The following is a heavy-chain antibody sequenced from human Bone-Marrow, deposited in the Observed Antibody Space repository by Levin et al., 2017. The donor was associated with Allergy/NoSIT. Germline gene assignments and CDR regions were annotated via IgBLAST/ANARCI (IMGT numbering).Heavy chain of an antibody. CDR2: ISGYNGDT. D-gene: IGHD6-6*01. V-gene: IGHV1-18*01. Sequence: GESLKISCRTSGYTFVSYGITWVRQAPGQGLEWMGWISGYNGDTNYAQKLQGRVTMTADTSTSTAYMELRSLRSDDTAVYWCARELTGSIAASSGTDFWGQGSLVTVSS. CDR3: ARELTGSIAASSGTDF. J-gene: IGHJ4*02. CDR1: GYTFVSYG.